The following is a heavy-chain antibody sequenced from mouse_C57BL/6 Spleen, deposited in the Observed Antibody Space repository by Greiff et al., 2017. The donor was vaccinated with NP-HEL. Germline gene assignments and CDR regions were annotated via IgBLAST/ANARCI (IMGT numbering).Heavy chain of an antibody. J-gene: IGHJ4*01. CDR2: IDPSDSYT. V-gene: IGHV1-69*01. Sequence: QVQLQQPGAELVMPGASVKLSCKASGYTFTSYWMHWVKQRPGQGLGWIGEIDPSDSYTNYNQKFKGKSTLTVDKSSSTAYMQLSSLTSEDSAVYYCARRDYGIAMDYWGQGTSVTVSS. D-gene: IGHD1-1*01. CDR3: ARRDYGIAMDY. CDR1: GYTFTSYW.